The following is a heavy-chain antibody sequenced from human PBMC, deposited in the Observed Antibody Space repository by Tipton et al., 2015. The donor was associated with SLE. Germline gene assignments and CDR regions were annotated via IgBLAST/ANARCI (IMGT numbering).Heavy chain of an antibody. CDR2: ISPSTTTI. Sequence: SLRLSCAASGLTFSDYSMTWIRQAPGKGLEWVSSISPSTTTIYYADSVEGRFTISRDHAKNSLYLQMNSLRAEDTAIYYCAGFRWGYGLDVWGQGTTVTVPS. V-gene: IGHV3-11*04. D-gene: IGHD1-26*01. CDR1: GLTFSDYS. J-gene: IGHJ6*02. CDR3: AGFRWGYGLDV.